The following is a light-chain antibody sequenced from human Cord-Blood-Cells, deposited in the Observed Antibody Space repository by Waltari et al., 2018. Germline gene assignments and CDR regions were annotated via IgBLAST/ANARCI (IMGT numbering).Light chain of an antibody. CDR3: QQSYSTPYS. Sequence: DIQMTQSPSSLSASVGVRVTITCRASQSISSYLNWYQQKPGKAPKLLIYAASSLQSGVPSRFSGSGSRTDFTLTISSLQPEDFATYYCQQSYSTPYSFGQGTELEIK. V-gene: IGKV1-39*01. CDR2: AAS. CDR1: QSISSY. J-gene: IGKJ2*03.